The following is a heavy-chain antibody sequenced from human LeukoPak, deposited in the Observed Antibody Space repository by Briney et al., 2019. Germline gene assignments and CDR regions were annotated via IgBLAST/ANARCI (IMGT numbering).Heavy chain of an antibody. CDR1: GYTFTSYG. J-gene: IGHJ5*02. V-gene: IGHV1-18*01. CDR3: ARSESTYYYDISGYLSDP. D-gene: IGHD3-22*01. Sequence: GASVKVSCKASGYTFTSYGITWVRQAPGQWLEWMGWNSAYNGYTNYAQKLQGRVLMTTDTSTSTAYMELRSLRSDDTAVYYCARSESTYYYDISGYLSDPWGQGTLVTVSS. CDR2: NSAYNGYT.